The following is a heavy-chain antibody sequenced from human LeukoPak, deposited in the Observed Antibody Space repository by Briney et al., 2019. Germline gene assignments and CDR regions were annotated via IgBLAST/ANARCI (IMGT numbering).Heavy chain of an antibody. J-gene: IGHJ6*02. CDR1: GNSISGFH. V-gene: IGHV4-4*07. CDR3: AGESVAVAGSIYYYYYGMDV. D-gene: IGHD6-19*01. CDR2: IYGSGSS. Sequence: PSETLSLTCSVSGNSISGFHWSWIRQPAGKGLEWIGHIYGSGSSDYNPSLKSRVTMSLDTSKNQFSLKLSSVTAADTAVYYCAGESVAVAGSIYYYYYGMDVWGQGTTVTVSS.